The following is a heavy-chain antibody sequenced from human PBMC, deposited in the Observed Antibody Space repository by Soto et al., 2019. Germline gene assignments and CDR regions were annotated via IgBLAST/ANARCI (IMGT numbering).Heavy chain of an antibody. CDR2: INHSGST. V-gene: IGHV4-34*01. J-gene: IGHJ6*02. CDR1: GGSFSGYY. D-gene: IGHD2-15*01. Sequence: PSETLSLPCAVYGGSFSGYYWSWIRQPPGKGLEWSGEINHSGSTNYNPSLKSRVTISVDTSKNQFSLKLSSVTAADTAVYYCARESRGADNYYYGMDVWGQGTTVTVSS. CDR3: ARESRGADNYYYGMDV.